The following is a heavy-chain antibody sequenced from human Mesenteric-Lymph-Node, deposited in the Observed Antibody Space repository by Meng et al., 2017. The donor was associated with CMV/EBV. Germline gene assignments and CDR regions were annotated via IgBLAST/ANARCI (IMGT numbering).Heavy chain of an antibody. J-gene: IGHJ4*02. CDR3: ARGYCSSTSCYTSFDY. CDR2: ISRDGDSV. Sequence: GESLKISCGASGFTFNTFSMDWVRQAPGKGLEWISHISRDGDSVFYADSVKGRFTISRDNAKNSLYLQMNSLRAEDTAVYYCARGYCSSTSCYTSFDYWGQGTLVTVSS. CDR1: GFTFNTFS. V-gene: IGHV3-48*04. D-gene: IGHD2-2*02.